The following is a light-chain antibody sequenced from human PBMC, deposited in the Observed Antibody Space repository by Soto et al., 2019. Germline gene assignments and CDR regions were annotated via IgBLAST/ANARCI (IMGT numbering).Light chain of an antibody. J-gene: IGKJ1*01. V-gene: IGKV1-5*03. CDR3: QQYNTYPWT. CDR2: KAS. Sequence: DIQMTQSPSTLSASVGDRVTITCRASQSISSWLAWYQQKPGKAPKVLIYKASILESGVPSRFSGSGSLTEFTLNNSSLQPDDFATYYCQQYNTYPWTFGQGTQVEIK. CDR1: QSISSW.